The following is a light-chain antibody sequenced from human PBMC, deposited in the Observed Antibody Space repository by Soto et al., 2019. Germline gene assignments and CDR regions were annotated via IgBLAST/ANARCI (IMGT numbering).Light chain of an antibody. CDR3: QQRSNWPIT. Sequence: EIVMTQSPATLSVSPGERATLSCRASETISDNLVWYQQEPGQAPRLLIYGASTRATGIPARFSGSGSGAEYFLTISSLQSEDLAVYYCQQRSNWPITFGQGTRLEIK. CDR1: ETISDN. CDR2: GAS. J-gene: IGKJ5*01. V-gene: IGKV3-15*01.